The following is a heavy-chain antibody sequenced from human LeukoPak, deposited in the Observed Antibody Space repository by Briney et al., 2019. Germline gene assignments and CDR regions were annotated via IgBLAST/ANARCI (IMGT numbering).Heavy chain of an antibody. V-gene: IGHV1-2*06. D-gene: IGHD3-10*01. Sequence: ASVKVSCKASGYTFTGYYMHWVRQAPGQGLEWMGRINPNSGGTNYAQKFQGGVTMTRDTSISTAYMELSRLRSDDTAVYYCASDSITMVRGVSPFGYWGQGTLVTVSS. J-gene: IGHJ4*02. CDR3: ASDSITMVRGVSPFGY. CDR2: INPNSGGT. CDR1: GYTFTGYY.